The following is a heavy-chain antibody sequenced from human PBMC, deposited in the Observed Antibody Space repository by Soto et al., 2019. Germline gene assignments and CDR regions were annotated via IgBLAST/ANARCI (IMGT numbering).Heavy chain of an antibody. CDR2: INGDGSRT. CDR1: GFTFSNYW. V-gene: IGHV3-74*03. J-gene: IGHJ6*02. CDR3: ARRGPDYYYMDV. Sequence: EVQLVESGGGLVQPGGSLRLSCPASGFTFSNYWMHWVRQAPGKGLVWVSRINGDGSRTKYADSVRGRFTISRDNAKNTVYLQMNSLRAEDTAVYYCARRGPDYYYMDVWGQGTTVTVSS.